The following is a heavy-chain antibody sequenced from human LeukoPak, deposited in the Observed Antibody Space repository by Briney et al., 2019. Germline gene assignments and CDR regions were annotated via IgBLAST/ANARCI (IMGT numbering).Heavy chain of an antibody. V-gene: IGHV3-7*01. CDR2: IKEAGSDK. Sequence: GGSLRLSCAASGFSFSSYWMSWVRQAPGKGLEWVANIKEAGSDKYYVDSVKGRFTISRDNANNSLYLQMNNLRGEDTAVYYCAGDHGSSGWYGHYFDYWGQGILVTVSS. CDR1: GFSFSSYW. J-gene: IGHJ4*02. CDR3: AGDHGSSGWYGHYFDY. D-gene: IGHD6-19*01.